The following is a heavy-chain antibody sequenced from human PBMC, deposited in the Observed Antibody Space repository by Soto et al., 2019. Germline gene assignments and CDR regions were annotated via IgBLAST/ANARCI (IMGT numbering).Heavy chain of an antibody. V-gene: IGHV4-34*01. D-gene: IGHD5-12*01. Sequence: PSETLSLTCALYGVSFSGYYWSWIRQPPGKGLEWIGEINHSGSTNYNPSLKSRVTISVDTSKNQFSLKLSSVTAADTAVYYCARHRSGYVQVWFYFDYWRQGTLVTVSS. J-gene: IGHJ4*02. CDR3: ARHRSGYVQVWFYFDY. CDR1: GVSFSGYY. CDR2: INHSGST.